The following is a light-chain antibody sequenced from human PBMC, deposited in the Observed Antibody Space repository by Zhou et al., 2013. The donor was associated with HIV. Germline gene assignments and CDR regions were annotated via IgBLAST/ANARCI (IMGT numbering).Light chain of an antibody. J-gene: IGKJ4*01. CDR2: ASA. CDR1: QDISNC. Sequence: IQMTQSPSSLSVSVGDRVTISCRASQDISNCLAWYQQKPGRAPDLLIYASATLQTGAPSRFSGSGSGTNFSLTIDCLQSEDLATYYCQQYSSYPLTFGGGTAVDIK. CDR3: QQYSSYPLT. V-gene: IGKV1-8*01.